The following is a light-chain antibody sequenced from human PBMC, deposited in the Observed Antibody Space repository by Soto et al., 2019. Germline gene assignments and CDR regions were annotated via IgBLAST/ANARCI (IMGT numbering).Light chain of an antibody. Sequence: DIQMTQSPSSLSASVGDRVTITCRASQNINSDLNWYQQKPGKAPKLLMYSTSSLRSGVPSRFSRSGSGTEFNLTISTLQPEDFATYYCQQSDRIPITFGQGTRLEIK. CDR1: QNINSD. V-gene: IGKV1-39*01. J-gene: IGKJ5*01. CDR2: STS. CDR3: QQSDRIPIT.